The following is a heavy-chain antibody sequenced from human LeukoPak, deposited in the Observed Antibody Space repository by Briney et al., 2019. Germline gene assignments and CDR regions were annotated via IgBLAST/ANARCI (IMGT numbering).Heavy chain of an antibody. CDR1: GFTFTNYA. Sequence: GGSLRLSCAASGFTFTNYAMSWVRQAPGKGLEWVSHITASGTAMFYADSVKGRFTISRDNAKNSLYLQMNSLRDEDTAVYYCASSGSYRFDYWGQGTLVTVSS. D-gene: IGHD1-26*01. CDR3: ASSGSYRFDY. CDR2: ITASGTAM. V-gene: IGHV3-48*02. J-gene: IGHJ4*02.